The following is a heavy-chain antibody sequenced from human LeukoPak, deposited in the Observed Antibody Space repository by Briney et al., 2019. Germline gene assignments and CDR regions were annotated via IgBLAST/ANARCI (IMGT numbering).Heavy chain of an antibody. CDR3: ARDRGMVRGVIISYYYYYMDV. CDR1: GGSISSYY. Sequence: SETLSLTCTVSGGSISSYYWSWIRQPAGKGLEWIGRIYTSGSTNYNPSLKSRVTMSVDTSKNQFSLKLSSVTAADTAVYYCARDRGMVRGVIISYYYYYMDVWGKGTMVTVSS. CDR2: IYTSGST. V-gene: IGHV4-4*07. J-gene: IGHJ6*03. D-gene: IGHD3-10*01.